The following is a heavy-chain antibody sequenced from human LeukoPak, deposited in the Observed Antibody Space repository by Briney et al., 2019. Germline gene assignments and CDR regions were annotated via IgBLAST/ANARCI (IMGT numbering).Heavy chain of an antibody. CDR1: GFTFSNYG. V-gene: IGHV3-33*07. CDR2: IWYGGTNK. CDR3: VTWRGNWYSFDY. Sequence: GGSLRLSCAASGFTFSNYGMYWIRQAPGKGLEWVAVIWYGGTNKDYGDSVKGRFTISRDNSKNTLYLQMNSLRVEDTAVYYCVTWRGNWYSFDYWGQGTRVTVSS. D-gene: IGHD6-13*01. J-gene: IGHJ4*02.